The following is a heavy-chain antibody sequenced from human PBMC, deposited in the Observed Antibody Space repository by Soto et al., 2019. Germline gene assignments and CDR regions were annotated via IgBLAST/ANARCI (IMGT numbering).Heavy chain of an antibody. CDR3: ARGLNGYLHYFDY. Sequence: SVKVFCKASGGTFSSYTISWVRQAPGQGLEWMGRIIPILGIANYAQKFQGRVTITADKSTSTAYMELSSLRSEDTAVYYCARGLNGYLHYFDYWGQGTLVTVSS. CDR1: GGTFSSYT. V-gene: IGHV1-69*02. D-gene: IGHD5-18*01. CDR2: IIPILGIA. J-gene: IGHJ4*02.